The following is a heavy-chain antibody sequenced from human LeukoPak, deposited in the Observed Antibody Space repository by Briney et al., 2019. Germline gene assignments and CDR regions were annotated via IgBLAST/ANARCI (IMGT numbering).Heavy chain of an antibody. CDR3: ARGAAELLWFGELRDYYMDV. CDR1: GYTFTSYG. Sequence: ASVKVSCKASGYTFTSYGISWVRQAPGQGLEWMGWINPNSGGTNYAQKFQGRVTMTRDTSISTAYMELSRLRSDDTAVYYCARGAAELLWFGELRDYYMDVWGKGTTVTVSS. J-gene: IGHJ6*03. D-gene: IGHD3-10*01. CDR2: INPNSGGT. V-gene: IGHV1-2*02.